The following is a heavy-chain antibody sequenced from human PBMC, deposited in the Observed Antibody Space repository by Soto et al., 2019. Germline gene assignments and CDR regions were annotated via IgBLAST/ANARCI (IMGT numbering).Heavy chain of an antibody. CDR2: INHVGGT. Sequence: SESLTLPCVVCVGLLSESYWNWISQPSGRGLEWIGEINHVGGTNYNPYLKSRVTMSVDTSQSQFSLRPISVTAAGTAMYFCVRIRYQLPSSVLWLDPWGQGTPVTFSS. J-gene: IGHJ5*02. D-gene: IGHD3-16*01. CDR3: VRIRYQLPSSVLWLDP. CDR1: VGLLSESY. V-gene: IGHV4-34*01.